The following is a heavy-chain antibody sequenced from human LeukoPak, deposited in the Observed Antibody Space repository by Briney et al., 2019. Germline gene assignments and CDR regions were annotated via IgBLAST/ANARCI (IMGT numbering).Heavy chain of an antibody. V-gene: IGHV4-39*01. J-gene: IGHJ5*02. D-gene: IGHD4-17*01. CDR3: ARHLYGSGFDP. Sequence: PSETLSLTCTVSGGSISSSSYYWGWIREPPGKGLEGIGRIYYSGSTYYNPSLKSRVTICVDTSKNQFSLKLRSVTAADPAVYYCARHLYGSGFDPWGQGTLVTVSS. CDR1: GGSISSSSYY. CDR2: IYYSGST.